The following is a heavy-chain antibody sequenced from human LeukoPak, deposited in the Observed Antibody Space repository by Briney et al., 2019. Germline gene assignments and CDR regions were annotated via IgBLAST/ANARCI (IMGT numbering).Heavy chain of an antibody. V-gene: IGHV4-39*01. CDR1: GGSISSSSYY. Sequence: SETLSLTCTVSGGSISSSSYYWGWIRQPPGKGLEWIGSIYYSGSTYYNPSLKSRVTISVDTSKNQFSLKLSSVTAADTAVYYCARAMYIRGAKYYYYMDVWGKGTTVTVSS. J-gene: IGHJ6*03. D-gene: IGHD3-10*02. CDR3: ARAMYIRGAKYYYYMDV. CDR2: IYYSGST.